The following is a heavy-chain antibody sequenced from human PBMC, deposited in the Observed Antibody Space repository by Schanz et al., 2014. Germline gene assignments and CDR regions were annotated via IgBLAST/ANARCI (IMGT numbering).Heavy chain of an antibody. Sequence: QLQLRESGPGLVKPSETLSLTCTVSGGSVSRYYWSWIRQPPGKGLEWLGYIYYIGGPNYNPALKSRVSISVDTSKNQISLKLSSVTAADTAIYYCARDTFYYDTGADYAVRYFDLWGRGTLVSVSS. J-gene: IGHJ2*01. D-gene: IGHD3-22*01. CDR3: ARDTFYYDTGADYAVRYFDL. CDR1: GGSVSRYY. V-gene: IGHV4-59*02. CDR2: IYYIGGP.